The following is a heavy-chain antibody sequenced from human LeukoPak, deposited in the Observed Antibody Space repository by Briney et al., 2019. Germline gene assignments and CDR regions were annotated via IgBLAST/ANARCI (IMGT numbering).Heavy chain of an antibody. Sequence: ASVKVSCKASGYTFTSYAMHWVRQAPGQRLEWMGWINAGNGNTKYSQKFQGRVTITRDTSANTAYMELSSLRSEDTAVYYCASWESYDAAFDIWGQGTMVTVSS. D-gene: IGHD5-12*01. CDR3: ASWESYDAAFDI. V-gene: IGHV1-3*01. J-gene: IGHJ3*02. CDR1: GYTFTSYA. CDR2: INAGNGNT.